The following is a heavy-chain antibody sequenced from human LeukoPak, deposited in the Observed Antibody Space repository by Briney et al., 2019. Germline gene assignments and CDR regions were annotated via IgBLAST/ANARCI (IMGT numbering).Heavy chain of an antibody. V-gene: IGHV3-53*01. Sequence: GESLRLSCAASGVNVRSNYMGWVRQAPGKGLEWVSLLYSGGSAFHADSVKGRFTISRDNSKNTLYLQLNSLRAEDTAVYYCARAGGGYRYGYYYHFYMDVWGKGTTVTVSS. J-gene: IGHJ6*03. CDR2: LYSGGSA. CDR1: GVNVRSNY. CDR3: ARAGGGYRYGYYYHFYMDV. D-gene: IGHD5-18*01.